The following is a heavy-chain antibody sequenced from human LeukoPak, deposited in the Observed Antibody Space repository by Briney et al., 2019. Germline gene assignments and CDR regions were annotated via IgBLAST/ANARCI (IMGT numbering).Heavy chain of an antibody. D-gene: IGHD3-22*01. CDR2: IRSKAYGGTT. CDR1: GFTFGDYV. V-gene: IGHV3-49*04. J-gene: IGHJ3*02. Sequence: AGGSLRLSCTASGFTFGDYVMSWVRQAPGKGLEWVGFIRSKAYGGTTKNAASVKGSFTISRDDSRSIAYLQMNSLKTEDTAVYYCTRRYNYDSSGYYYVRDAFDIWGQGTMVTVSS. CDR3: TRRYNYDSSGYYYVRDAFDI.